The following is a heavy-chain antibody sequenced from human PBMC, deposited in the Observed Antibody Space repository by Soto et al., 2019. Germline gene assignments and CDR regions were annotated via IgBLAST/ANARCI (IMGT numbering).Heavy chain of an antibody. CDR3: ARDRYSYDSRAYQGVDWYFDL. D-gene: IGHD3-22*01. J-gene: IGHJ2*01. CDR1: GFIFSNYG. CDR2: IWYDGSHE. V-gene: IGHV3-33*01. Sequence: GGSLRLSCAASGFIFSNYGMHWVRQAPGKGLEWVAVIWYDGSHESYADSVKGRFTISRDNSKNTLFLQMNSLRAEDTAVYYCARDRYSYDSRAYQGVDWYFDLWGRGTRVTVS.